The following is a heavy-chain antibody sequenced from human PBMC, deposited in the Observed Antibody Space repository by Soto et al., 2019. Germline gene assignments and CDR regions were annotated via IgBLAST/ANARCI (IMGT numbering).Heavy chain of an antibody. CDR3: VREPWGFSGTWYDY. D-gene: IGHD6-13*01. V-gene: IGHV3-74*01. Sequence: QPGGSLRLSCAASQFSFSSYWMHWVRQVPGKGPAWVSRINHDGSKTEYADSVKGRFTISRDNTNNTLYLQMNSLIVEDTAMYYCVREPWGFSGTWYDYWGQGTLVTVSS. CDR2: INHDGSKT. CDR1: QFSFSSYW. J-gene: IGHJ4*02.